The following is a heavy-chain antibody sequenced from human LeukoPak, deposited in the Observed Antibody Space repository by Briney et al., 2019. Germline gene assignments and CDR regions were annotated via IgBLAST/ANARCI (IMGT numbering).Heavy chain of an antibody. CDR2: ISASGGST. CDR1: GFTFSSYA. J-gene: IGHJ4*02. V-gene: IGHV3-23*01. D-gene: IGHD3-3*01. Sequence: GGSLRLSCAASGFTFSSYAMSWVRQAPGKGLEWVSAISASGGSTYYADSVKGRFTISRDNSKNTLYLQMNSLRAEDTAVYYCAKDRDFWSGYYRVFDYWGQGTLVTVSS. CDR3: AKDRDFWSGYYRVFDY.